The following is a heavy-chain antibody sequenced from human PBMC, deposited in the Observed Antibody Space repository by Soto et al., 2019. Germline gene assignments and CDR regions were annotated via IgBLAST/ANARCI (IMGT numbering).Heavy chain of an antibody. CDR2: IRSKAYGGTT. Sequence: GGSLRLSCTASGFTFGDYAMSWFRQAPGKGLEWVGFIRSKAYGGTTEYAASVKGRFTISRDDSKSIAYLQMNSLKTEDTAVYYCTRDSLCSSTSCYLPDAFDIWGQGTMVTVSS. CDR1: GFTFGDYA. V-gene: IGHV3-49*03. D-gene: IGHD2-2*01. J-gene: IGHJ3*02. CDR3: TRDSLCSSTSCYLPDAFDI.